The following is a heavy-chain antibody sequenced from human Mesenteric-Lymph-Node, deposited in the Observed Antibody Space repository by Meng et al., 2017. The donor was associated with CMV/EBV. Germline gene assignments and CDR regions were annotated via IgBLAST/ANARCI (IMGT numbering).Heavy chain of an antibody. J-gene: IGHJ5*02. CDR2: IRGYSVAI. Sequence: CSAAGYTRSNHGLSWLRQTPGQGLEWVGWIRGYSVAISFVQKFKGRVSMTTDTSTNTAYLELKSLRSDDTALYFCATVVYDNMKWSDPWGQGTLVTVSS. D-gene: IGHD2-8*01. CDR1: GYTRSNHG. V-gene: IGHV1-18*01. CDR3: ATVVYDNMKWSDP.